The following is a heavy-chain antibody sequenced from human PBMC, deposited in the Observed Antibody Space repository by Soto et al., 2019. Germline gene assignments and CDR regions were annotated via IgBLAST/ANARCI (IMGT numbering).Heavy chain of an antibody. CDR1: GGSISSGGYY. Sequence: SETLSLTCTVSGGSISSGGYYWSWIRQHPGKGLEWIGYIYYSGSTYYNPSLKSRVTISVDTSKNQFSLKLSSVTAADTAVYYCARATTVVKGRWFDPWGQGTLVTVSS. CDR3: ARATTVVKGRWFDP. J-gene: IGHJ5*02. CDR2: IYYSGST. V-gene: IGHV4-31*03. D-gene: IGHD4-17*01.